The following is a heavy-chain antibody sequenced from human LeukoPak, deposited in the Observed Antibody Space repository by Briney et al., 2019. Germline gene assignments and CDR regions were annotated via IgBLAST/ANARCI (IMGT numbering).Heavy chain of an antibody. Sequence: PGGSLRLSCAASGFTFSNYGMHWVRQAPGKGLEWVAVISYDGSNKHYADSVKGRFTISRDNSKNTLYLQMNSLRAEDTAVYYCAKGVAARTSNWFDPWGQGTLVTVSS. V-gene: IGHV3-30*18. CDR3: AKGVAARTSNWFDP. CDR2: ISYDGSNK. CDR1: GFTFSNYG. D-gene: IGHD6-6*01. J-gene: IGHJ5*02.